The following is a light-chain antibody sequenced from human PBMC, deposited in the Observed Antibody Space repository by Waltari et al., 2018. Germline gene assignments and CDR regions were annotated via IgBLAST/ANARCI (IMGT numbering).Light chain of an antibody. CDR3: ATWDGSLSAGV. CDR1: SSNIGNNY. Sequence: QSVLTQPPSVSAAPGQKVTISCSGSSSNIGNNYVSWYQQVPGAAPKLLMYENYKRPPGSPGRFTVSESGTSATLGSSELQTGAEADYCCATWDGSLSAGVFGGGTQLTAL. V-gene: IGLV1-51*01. CDR2: ENY. J-gene: IGLJ3*02.